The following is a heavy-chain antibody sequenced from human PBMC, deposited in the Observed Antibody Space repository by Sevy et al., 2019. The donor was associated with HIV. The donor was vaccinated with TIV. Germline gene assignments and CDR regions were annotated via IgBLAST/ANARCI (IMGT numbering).Heavy chain of an antibody. D-gene: IGHD2-2*01. CDR1: GDSVSSNSAA. CDR2: TYYRSKWYN. Sequence: QSQTLSLTCAISGDSVSSNSAAWNWIRQSPARGLEWLGRTYYRSKWYNDYAVSVKSRITINPDTSKNQFSLQLNSVTPEDTAVYYCARGGWCSSTSCYYYYGMDVWGQGTTVTVSS. J-gene: IGHJ6*02. CDR3: ARGGWCSSTSCYYYYGMDV. V-gene: IGHV6-1*01.